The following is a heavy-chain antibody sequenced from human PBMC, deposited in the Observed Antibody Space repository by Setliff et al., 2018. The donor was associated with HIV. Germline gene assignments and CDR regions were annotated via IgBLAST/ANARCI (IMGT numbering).Heavy chain of an antibody. CDR2: IYTSGST. V-gene: IGHV4-61*02. CDR1: GGSISNGNYY. CDR3: ARGGRGGSYEAFEI. J-gene: IGHJ3*02. D-gene: IGHD1-26*01. Sequence: PSETLSLTCTVSGGSISNGNYYWSWIRQPAGKGLEWIGRIYTSGSTNYNPSLKSRVTISIDTSKNHLSLKLSSVTAADTAVYYCARGGRGGSYEAFEIWGQGTMVTVSS.